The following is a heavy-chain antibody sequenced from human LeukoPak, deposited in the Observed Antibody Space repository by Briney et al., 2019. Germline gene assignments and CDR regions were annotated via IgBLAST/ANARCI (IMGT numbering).Heavy chain of an antibody. V-gene: IGHV3-23*01. Sequence: GGSLRLSCAAPGFTFRSSVMSWVRQAPGKGPEWVSAISSSGGTTKYADSVKGRFTISRDNSKNTLHLQMNSLRVEDTAVYYCARTERFDPWGQGTLVTVSS. CDR2: ISSSGGTT. CDR1: GFTFRSSV. D-gene: IGHD1-14*01. CDR3: ARTERFDP. J-gene: IGHJ5*02.